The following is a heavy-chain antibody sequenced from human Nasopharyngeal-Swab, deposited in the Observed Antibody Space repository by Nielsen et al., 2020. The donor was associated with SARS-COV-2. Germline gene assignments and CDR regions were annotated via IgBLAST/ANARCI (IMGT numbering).Heavy chain of an antibody. Sequence: ASVKVSCKTSGYTFSNYYMHCVRQAPGQGLEWLGIIHPSGGRTIYSQKFQGRVSMTRDTSTSTVYMELSSLTSEDTAMYYCARDLSDVTVAVSGTVGFDCWGQGTLVTVSS. CDR3: ARDLSDVTVAVSGTVGFDC. J-gene: IGHJ4*02. CDR1: GYTFSNYY. V-gene: IGHV1-46*01. D-gene: IGHD6-19*01. CDR2: IHPSGGRT.